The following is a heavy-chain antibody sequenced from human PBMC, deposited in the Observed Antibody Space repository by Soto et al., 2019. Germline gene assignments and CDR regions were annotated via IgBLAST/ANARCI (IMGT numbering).Heavy chain of an antibody. CDR1: GYTFTSYY. V-gene: IGHV1-46*01. D-gene: IGHD5-18*01. Sequence: ASVKVSFKASGYTFTSYYMHWVRQAPGQGLEWMGIINPSGGSTSYAQKFQGRVTMTRDTSTSTVYMELSSLRSEDTAVYYCARDRWIQLVGYGMDVWGQGTTVTVSS. CDR3: ARDRWIQLVGYGMDV. J-gene: IGHJ6*02. CDR2: INPSGGST.